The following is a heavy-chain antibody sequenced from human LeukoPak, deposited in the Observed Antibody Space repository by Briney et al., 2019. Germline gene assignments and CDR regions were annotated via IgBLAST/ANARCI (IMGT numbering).Heavy chain of an antibody. V-gene: IGHV1-2*02. CDR1: GYDFTSVG. Sequence: ASVKVSCKASGYDFTSVGITWVRRAPGQGLEWMGWINPNSGGTNYAQKFQGRVTMTRDTSISTAYMELSGLRSDDTAVYYCASLYYYDSSGYSITTDAFDIWGQGTMVTVSS. J-gene: IGHJ3*02. CDR3: ASLYYYDSSGYSITTDAFDI. D-gene: IGHD3-22*01. CDR2: INPNSGGT.